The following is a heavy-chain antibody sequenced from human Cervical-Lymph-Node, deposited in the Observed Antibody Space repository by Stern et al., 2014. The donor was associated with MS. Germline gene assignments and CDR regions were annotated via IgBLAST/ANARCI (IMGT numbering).Heavy chain of an antibody. V-gene: IGHV3-21*01. CDR2: ISSSSSYI. Sequence: MQLVESGGGLVTPGGSLRLSCAASGFTFSNHSMNWVRQAPGKGLEWVSYISSSSSYIYYADSVKGRFTISRDNAKNSVYLQMTCLRAEDTAVYYCARGRDSTKYGMDVWGQGTTVTVSS. CDR3: ARGRDSTKYGMDV. CDR1: GFTFSNHS. D-gene: IGHD6-13*01. J-gene: IGHJ6*02.